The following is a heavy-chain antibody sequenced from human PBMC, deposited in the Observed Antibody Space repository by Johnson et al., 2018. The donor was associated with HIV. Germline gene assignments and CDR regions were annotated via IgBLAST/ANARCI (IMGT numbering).Heavy chain of an antibody. V-gene: IGHV3-11*04. Sequence: QMLLVESGGGLVKPGGSLRLSCAASGFTFSDYYMSWIRQAPGKGLEWVSYISSSGSTIYYADSVKGRFTISRDNAKNSLYLQMNSLRAEDTAVYYCARSEVSSGYYYTPLVDAFDSWGQGTMVTVSS. CDR1: GFTFSDYY. D-gene: IGHD3-22*01. CDR3: ARSEVSSGYYYTPLVDAFDS. CDR2: ISSSGSTI. J-gene: IGHJ3*02.